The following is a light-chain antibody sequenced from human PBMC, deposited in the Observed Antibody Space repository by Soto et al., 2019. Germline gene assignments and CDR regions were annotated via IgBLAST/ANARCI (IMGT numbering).Light chain of an antibody. J-gene: IGLJ1*01. CDR3: CSYAGSLNLKV. CDR1: SSDVGGYNY. CDR2: EVT. V-gene: IGLV2-8*01. Sequence: QSALTQPPSASGSPGQSVTISCTGTSSDVGGYNYVSWYQQHPGKAPKLMIYEVTKRPSGVPDRFSGSKSGNTASLTVSGLQAEDEADYYGCSYAGSLNLKVFGTGTKVTVL.